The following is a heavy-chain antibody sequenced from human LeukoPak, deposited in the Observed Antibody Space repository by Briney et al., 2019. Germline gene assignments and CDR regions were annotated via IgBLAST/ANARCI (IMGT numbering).Heavy chain of an antibody. V-gene: IGHV3-23*01. Sequence: PGGTLRLSCAASGFTFSSYGMSWVRQAPGKGLEWVSASGNGGSTYYADSVKGRFTISRDNSKNTLYLQMNSLRAEDTAVYYCAKRIRVNWFDPWGQGTLVTVSS. J-gene: IGHJ5*02. CDR3: AKRIRVNWFDP. CDR2: SGNGGST. CDR1: GFTFSSYG.